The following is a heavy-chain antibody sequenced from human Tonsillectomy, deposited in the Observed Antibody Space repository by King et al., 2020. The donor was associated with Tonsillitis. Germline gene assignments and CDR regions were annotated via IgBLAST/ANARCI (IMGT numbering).Heavy chain of an antibody. CDR3: ARSIAAAGTSYYYGMEV. J-gene: IGHJ6*02. D-gene: IGHD6-13*01. Sequence: VQLVESGAEVKKPGASVKVSCTASGYTFTSYGISWVRQAPGQGLEWMGCISAYNGNTNYAQKLQGRVTMTTDTSTSTAYMELRSLRSDDTAVYYCARSIAAAGTSYYYGMEVWGQGTTVPVSS. CDR2: ISAYNGNT. CDR1: GYTFTSYG. V-gene: IGHV1-18*01.